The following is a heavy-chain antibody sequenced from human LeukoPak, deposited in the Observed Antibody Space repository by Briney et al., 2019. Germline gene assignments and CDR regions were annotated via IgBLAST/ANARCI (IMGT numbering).Heavy chain of an antibody. J-gene: IGHJ4*02. V-gene: IGHV3-64*01. CDR3: AKDLEPPSSSSPRGPDY. CDR1: GFSLSTYD. Sequence: GGSLRLSCVASGFSLSTYDMYWVRQAPGKGLEYVSAITSNGGTTYYANSVKGRFTISRDNSKNTLYLQMNSLRAEDTAVYYCAKDLEPPSSSSPRGPDYWGQGTLVTVSS. CDR2: ITSNGGTT. D-gene: IGHD6-6*01.